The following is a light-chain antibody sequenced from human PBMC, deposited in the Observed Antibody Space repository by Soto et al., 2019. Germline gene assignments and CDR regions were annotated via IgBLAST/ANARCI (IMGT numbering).Light chain of an antibody. V-gene: IGKV1-5*01. CDR3: QQYNSYPRT. CDR2: DAS. J-gene: IGKJ1*01. Sequence: DIQMTQSPSTLSASVGDRVTITCWASQSISSWLAWYQQKPGKAPKLLIYDASSLESGVPSRFSGSGSGTEFTLTISSLQPDDFATYYCQQYNSYPRTFGQGTKVESK. CDR1: QSISSW.